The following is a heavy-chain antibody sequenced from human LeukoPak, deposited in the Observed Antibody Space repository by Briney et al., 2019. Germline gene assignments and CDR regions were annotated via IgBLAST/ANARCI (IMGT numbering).Heavy chain of an antibody. Sequence: GGSLRLSCAASGFTFSNYAMNWVRQAPGKGLEWVSTISGSGGSTYYADSVKGRFTISRDTSKNTLYLQMNSLRAEDTAVYYCAKSTRWFGEFKFDYWGQGTLVTVSS. CDR2: ISGSGGST. CDR1: GFTFSNYA. J-gene: IGHJ4*02. CDR3: AKSTRWFGEFKFDY. V-gene: IGHV3-23*01. D-gene: IGHD3-10*01.